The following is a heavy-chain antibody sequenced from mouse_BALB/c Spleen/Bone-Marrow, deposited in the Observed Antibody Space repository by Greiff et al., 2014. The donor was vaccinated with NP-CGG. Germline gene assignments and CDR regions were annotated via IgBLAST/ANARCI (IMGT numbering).Heavy chain of an antibody. V-gene: IGHV1-69*02. D-gene: IGHD3-3*01. CDR1: GYTFTSYW. CDR3: TRRGTRNAMDY. CDR2: IYPSDSYT. Sequence: VQLMESGAELVRPGASVKLSCKASGYTFTSYWINWVKQRPGQGLEWIGNIYPSDSYTNYNQKFKDKATLTVDKSSSTAYMQLSSPTSEDSAVYYCTRRGTRNAMDYWGQGTSVTVSS. J-gene: IGHJ4*01.